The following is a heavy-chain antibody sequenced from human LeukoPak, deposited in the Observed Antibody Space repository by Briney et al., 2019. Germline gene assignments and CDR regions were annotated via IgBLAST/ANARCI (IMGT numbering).Heavy chain of an antibody. V-gene: IGHV1-69*04. Sequence: SVKVSCKASGGTFSSYAISWVRQAPGQGLEWMGRIIPILGIANYAQKFQGRVTITADKSTSTAYMELSSLRSEDTAVYYCASGVRGYYYYYGMDVWGQGTTVTVSS. J-gene: IGHJ6*02. CDR2: IIPILGIA. CDR1: GGTFSSYA. CDR3: ASGVRGYYYYYGMDV. D-gene: IGHD3-10*01.